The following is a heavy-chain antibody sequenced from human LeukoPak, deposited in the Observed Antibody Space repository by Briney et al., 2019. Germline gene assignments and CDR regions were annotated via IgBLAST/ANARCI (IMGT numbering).Heavy chain of an antibody. V-gene: IGHV4-31*03. Sequence: SETLSLTCTVSGGSISSGGYYWSWIRQHPGKGLEWIGYIYYSGSTYYNPSLKSRVTISVDTSKNQFSLRLSSVTAAVTAVYYCASVVVPAVVGGWFDPWGQGTLVTVSS. D-gene: IGHD2-2*01. J-gene: IGHJ5*02. CDR2: IYYSGST. CDR3: ASVVVPAVVGGWFDP. CDR1: GGSISSGGYY.